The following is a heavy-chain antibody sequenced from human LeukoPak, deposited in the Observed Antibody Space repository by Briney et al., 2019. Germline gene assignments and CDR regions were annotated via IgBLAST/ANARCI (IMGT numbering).Heavy chain of an antibody. CDR2: IKQDGIEK. CDR3: ARDQDGALDY. D-gene: IGHD4-17*01. Sequence: GGSLRLSCAASGFTFSNYWMAWVRQSPGKGLEWVANIKQDGIEKNYVDSVRGRFTISRDNAKSSLFLQMSSLRVDDTAVYYCARDQDGALDYWGQGSLLTVSS. CDR1: GFTFSNYW. V-gene: IGHV3-7*01. J-gene: IGHJ4*02.